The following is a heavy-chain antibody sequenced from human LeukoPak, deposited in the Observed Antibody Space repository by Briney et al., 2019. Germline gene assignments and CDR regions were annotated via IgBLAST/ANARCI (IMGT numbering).Heavy chain of an antibody. Sequence: GGSLRLSCAASGFTFSSYGMHWVRRAPGKGLEWVAVIWYDGSNKYYADSVKGRFTISRDNSKNTLYLQMNSLRAEDTAVYYCARSAGSYSRYYYYGMDVWGQGTTVTVSS. CDR3: ARSAGSYSRYYYYGMDV. D-gene: IGHD1-26*01. V-gene: IGHV3-33*01. J-gene: IGHJ6*02. CDR2: IWYDGSNK. CDR1: GFTFSSYG.